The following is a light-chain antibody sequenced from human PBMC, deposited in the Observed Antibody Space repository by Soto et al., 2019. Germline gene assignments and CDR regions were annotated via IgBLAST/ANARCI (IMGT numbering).Light chain of an antibody. V-gene: IGKV1-6*01. Sequence: AIQMTQSPPSLSASVGDRVTITCRASQGIRDDLGWYQQKPGKAPKLLIYAASNLQSGVPSRFSGSGSGTDFTLTITGLQSEDFAVYYCQQYKSWPYTFGQGTRLEIK. CDR1: QGIRDD. J-gene: IGKJ5*01. CDR2: AAS. CDR3: QQYKSWPYT.